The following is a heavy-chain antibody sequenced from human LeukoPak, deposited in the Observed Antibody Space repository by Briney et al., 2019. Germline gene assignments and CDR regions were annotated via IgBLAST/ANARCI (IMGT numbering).Heavy chain of an antibody. CDR1: GGSISSYY. V-gene: IGHV4-59*12. CDR2: IYYSGST. CDR3: ARGIIAAIVPYFDY. Sequence: SSETLSLTCTVSGGSISSYYWSWIRQPPGKGLEWIGYIYYSGSTNYNPSLKSRVTISVDTSKNQFSLKLSSVTAADTAVYYCARGIIAAIVPYFDYWGQGTLVTVSS. J-gene: IGHJ4*02. D-gene: IGHD6-25*01.